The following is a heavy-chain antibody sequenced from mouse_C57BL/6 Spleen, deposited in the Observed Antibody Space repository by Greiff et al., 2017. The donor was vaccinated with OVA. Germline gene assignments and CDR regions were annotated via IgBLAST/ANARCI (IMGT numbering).Heavy chain of an antibody. Sequence: ESGPGLVKPSQSLSLTCSVTGYSITSGYYWNWIRQFPGNKLEWMGYISYDGSNNYNPSLKNRISITRDTPKNQFFLKLNSVTTEDTATYYCARDRWGTYAMDYWGQGTSVTVSS. CDR1: GYSITSGYY. J-gene: IGHJ4*01. CDR2: ISYDGSN. V-gene: IGHV3-6*01. CDR3: ARDRWGTYAMDY. D-gene: IGHD4-1*01.